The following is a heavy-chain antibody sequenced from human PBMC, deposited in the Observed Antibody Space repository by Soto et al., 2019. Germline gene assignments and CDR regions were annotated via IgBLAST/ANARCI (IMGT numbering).Heavy chain of an antibody. CDR2: IYYSGST. J-gene: IGHJ5*02. D-gene: IGHD2-2*01. CDR3: AREGDYCSSTSCHTNWFDP. Sequence: QVQLQESGPGLVKPSQTLSLTCTVSGGSISSGGYYWSWIRQHPGKGLEWIGYIYYSGSTYYNPTLXSRVTISVDTXXNXFXPKLSSVTAADTAVYYCAREGDYCSSTSCHTNWFDPWGQGTLVTVSS. V-gene: IGHV4-31*03. CDR1: GGSISSGGYY.